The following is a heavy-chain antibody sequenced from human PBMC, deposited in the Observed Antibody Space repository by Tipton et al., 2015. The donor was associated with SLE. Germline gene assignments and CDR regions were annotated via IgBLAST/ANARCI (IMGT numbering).Heavy chain of an antibody. V-gene: IGHV4-61*05. D-gene: IGHD2-2*01. J-gene: IGHJ5*02. CDR3: ARGYCSSTSCYGVWFDP. Sequence: TLSLTCTVSGGSISSSSYYWGWIRQPPGKGLEWIGYIYYSGSTNYNPSLKSRVTISVDTSKNQFSLKLSSVTAADTAVYYCARGYCSSTSCYGVWFDPWGQGTLVTVSS. CDR2: IYYSGST. CDR1: GGSISSSSYY.